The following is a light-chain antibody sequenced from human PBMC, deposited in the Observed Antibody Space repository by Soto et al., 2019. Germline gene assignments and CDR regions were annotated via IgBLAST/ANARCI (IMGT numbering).Light chain of an antibody. CDR3: QQYYSSPLT. CDR2: WAS. J-gene: IGKJ4*01. V-gene: IGKV4-1*01. Sequence: DFVMTQSPDSLAVSLGERATINCKSSQSVLYSSNNKNYLAWYQQKPGQPPKLLIYWASTWESGVPDRFSGSGSGTDFTLTISSLQAEDVAVYFCQQYYSSPLTFGGGTRVEIK. CDR1: QSVLYSSNNKNY.